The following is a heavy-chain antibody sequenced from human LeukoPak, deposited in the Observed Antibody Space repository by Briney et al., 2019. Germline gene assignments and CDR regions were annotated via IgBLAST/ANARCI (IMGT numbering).Heavy chain of an antibody. CDR2: ISSSGSTI. D-gene: IGHD4-17*01. CDR1: GFTFSSYG. V-gene: IGHV3-48*04. Sequence: GGSLRLSCAASGFTFSSYGMSWIRQPPGKGLEWVSYISSSGSTIYYADSVKGRFTISRDNAKNSLYLQMNSLRAEDTAVYYCARDAYGDPADYYYYMDVWGKGTTVTVSS. J-gene: IGHJ6*03. CDR3: ARDAYGDPADYYYYMDV.